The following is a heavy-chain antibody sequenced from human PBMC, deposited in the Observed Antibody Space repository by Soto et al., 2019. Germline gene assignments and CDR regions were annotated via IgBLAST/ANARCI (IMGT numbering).Heavy chain of an antibody. CDR3: VKDSLVGMTPVFMPGPD. J-gene: IGHJ4*02. CDR2: ISNDVRNI. D-gene: IGHD2-2*01. V-gene: IGHV3-30*18. Sequence: VQLVESGGGVVQPGRSLRLSCAASGLTFSTYGFHWVRQAPGKGLEWVAVISNDVRNIHYAESVKGRFTISRDNSKNTLYLQMNGLRPNDTAVYYCVKDSLVGMTPVFMPGPDWGQGTLVTVSS. CDR1: GLTFSTYG.